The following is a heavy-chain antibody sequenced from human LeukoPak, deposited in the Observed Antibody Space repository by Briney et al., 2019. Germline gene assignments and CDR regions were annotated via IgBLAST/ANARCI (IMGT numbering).Heavy chain of an antibody. CDR3: AKATGYLL. V-gene: IGHV3-23*01. CDR2: ISGGGGST. CDR1: EFTFSNYA. J-gene: IGHJ4*02. Sequence: AGGSLRLSCAASEFTFSNYAMSWVRQAPGKGLEWVSGISGGGGSTYYADSVKGRFTIARDDPENTLFLQMNSLRAEDTAVYYCAKATGYLLWGQGTLVTVSS. D-gene: IGHD1-14*01.